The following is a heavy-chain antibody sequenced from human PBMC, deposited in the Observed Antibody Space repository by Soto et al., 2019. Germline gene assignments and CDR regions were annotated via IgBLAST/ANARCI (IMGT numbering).Heavy chain of an antibody. CDR1: GFTFSSYG. CDR3: ARDTGYSSSWYVIEGYYFDY. Sequence: GGSLRLSCAASGFTFSSYGMHWVRQAPGKGLEWVAVIWYDGSNKYYADSVKGRFTISRDNSKNTLYLQMNSLRAEDTALYYCARDTGYSSSWYVIEGYYFDYWGQGTLVTVSS. CDR2: IWYDGSNK. D-gene: IGHD6-13*01. V-gene: IGHV3-33*01. J-gene: IGHJ4*02.